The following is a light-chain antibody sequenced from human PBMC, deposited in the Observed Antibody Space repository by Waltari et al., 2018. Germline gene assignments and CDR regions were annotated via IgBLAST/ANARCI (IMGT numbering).Light chain of an antibody. Sequence: LVLTQSPGTLSLSPGESATLSCRASQSVTSTYLAWYQQKPGQAPRLLIYGASTRATGIPDRFSGSGSGTDFTLTISRLEPEDFAVYYCQQCDRSPLTFGGGTKVEIK. J-gene: IGKJ4*01. CDR2: GAS. CDR3: QQCDRSPLT. V-gene: IGKV3-20*01. CDR1: QSVTSTY.